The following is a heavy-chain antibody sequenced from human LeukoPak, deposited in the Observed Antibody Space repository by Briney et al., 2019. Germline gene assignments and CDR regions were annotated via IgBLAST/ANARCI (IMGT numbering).Heavy chain of an antibody. J-gene: IGHJ4*02. CDR3: ARHVEIAVAGPIDY. CDR1: GGSISSGSYY. V-gene: IGHV4-61*02. Sequence: SETLSLTCTVSGGSISSGSYYWSWIRQPAGKGLEWIGRIYTSGSTNYNPSLKSRVTISVDTSKNQFSLKLSYVTAADTAVYYCARHVEIAVAGPIDYWGQGTLVTVSS. D-gene: IGHD6-19*01. CDR2: IYTSGST.